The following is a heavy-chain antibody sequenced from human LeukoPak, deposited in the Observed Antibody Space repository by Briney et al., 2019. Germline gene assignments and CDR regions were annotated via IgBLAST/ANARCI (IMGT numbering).Heavy chain of an antibody. CDR3: ARETLGAAYSSSWYKGAFDI. D-gene: IGHD6-13*01. CDR2: ISGSGGST. V-gene: IGHV3-23*01. J-gene: IGHJ3*02. CDR1: GFTFSSYA. Sequence: GGSLRLSCAASGFTFSSYAMSWVRQAPGKGLEWVSAISGSGGSTYYADSVKGRFTISRDNSKNTLYLQMNSLRTEDTAVYFCARETLGAAYSSSWYKGAFDIWGQGTMVTVSS.